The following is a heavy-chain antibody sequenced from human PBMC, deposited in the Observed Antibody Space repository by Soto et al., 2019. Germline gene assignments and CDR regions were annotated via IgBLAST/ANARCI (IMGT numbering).Heavy chain of an antibody. D-gene: IGHD3-3*01. V-gene: IGHV6-1*01. CDR3: ARDPGHQSYYDFWSGYQTARYYYGMDV. J-gene: IGHJ6*02. CDR2: TYYRSKWYN. Sequence: SQTLSLTCVISGDSVSSNSAAWNWIRQSPSRGLEWLGRTYYRSKWYNDYAVSVKSRITINPDTSKNQFSLQLNSVTPEDTAVYYCARDPGHQSYYDFWSGYQTARYYYGMDVWGQGTTVTVSS. CDR1: GDSVSSNSAA.